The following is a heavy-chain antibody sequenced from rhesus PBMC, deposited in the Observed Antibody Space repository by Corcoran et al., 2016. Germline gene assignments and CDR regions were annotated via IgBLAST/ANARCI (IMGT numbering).Heavy chain of an antibody. CDR1: GGSISGYF. D-gene: IGHD2-39*01. V-gene: IGHV4-165*02. Sequence: QVQLQESGPGLVKPSETLSLTCAVSGGSISGYFWNLIRQHPGKGLERIGYIGGSSGSTFYNPSLKSRVTISTDTSKNQFSLKLSSVTAADTAVYYCARSGCSRGVCYYFDYWGQGVLVTVSS. CDR2: IGGSSGST. J-gene: IGHJ4*01. CDR3: ARSGCSRGVCYYFDY.